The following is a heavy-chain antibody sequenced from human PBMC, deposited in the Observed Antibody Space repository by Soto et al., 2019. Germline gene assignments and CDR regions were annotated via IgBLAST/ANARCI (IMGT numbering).Heavy chain of an antibody. D-gene: IGHD6-6*01. CDR2: IYYSGST. J-gene: IGHJ6*03. CDR1: GGSISSYY. Sequence: QVQLQESGPGLVKPSETLSLTCTVSGGSISSYYWSWIRQPPGKGLEWIGYIYYSGSTNYNPSLKSRVTISVDTYKNQFSLKLSSVTAADTAVYYCARDRGIAARPGYYYYMDVWGKGTTVTVSS. CDR3: ARDRGIAARPGYYYYMDV. V-gene: IGHV4-59*01.